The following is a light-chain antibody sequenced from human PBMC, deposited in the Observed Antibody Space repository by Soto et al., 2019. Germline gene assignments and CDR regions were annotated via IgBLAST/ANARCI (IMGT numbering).Light chain of an antibody. V-gene: IGKV1-5*03. J-gene: IGKJ1*01. CDR3: EHWTDYSWT. CDR2: KTS. Sequence: DIHMTQSPSTLSASVGDRVTITCRASQSLTMWLAWYQQKPGKAPNLLIYKTSSLESGVPSRFRRNRSASAFTLTDRYLPPDNFPTYYCEHWTDYSWTFGQGTKVEVK. CDR1: QSLTMW.